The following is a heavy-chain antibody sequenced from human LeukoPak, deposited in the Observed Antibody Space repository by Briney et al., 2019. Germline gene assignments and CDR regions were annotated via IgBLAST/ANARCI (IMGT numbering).Heavy chain of an antibody. Sequence: GASVKVSCKVSGYTLTELSMHWVRQAPGKGLEWMEGFDPEDGETIYAQKFQGRVTMTEDTSTDTAYMELSSLRSEDTAVYYCATATFQWLRSYYYYYGMDVWGQGTTVTVSS. J-gene: IGHJ6*02. CDR1: GYTLTELS. CDR2: FDPEDGET. CDR3: ATATFQWLRSYYYYYGMDV. V-gene: IGHV1-24*01. D-gene: IGHD5-12*01.